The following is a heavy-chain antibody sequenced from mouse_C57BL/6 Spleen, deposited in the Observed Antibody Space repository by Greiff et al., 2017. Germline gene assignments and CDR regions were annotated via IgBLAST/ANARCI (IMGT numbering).Heavy chain of an antibody. CDR1: GYTFTSYW. V-gene: IGHV1-55*01. CDR2: IHPGSGST. J-gene: IGHJ1*03. D-gene: IGHD1-1*01. Sequence: QVQLQQPGAELVKPGASVKLSCKASGYTFTSYWITWVKQRPGQGLEWIGVIHPGSGSTNYNEKFKSKATLTVDTSSSTAYMQLSSLTSEDSAVYYCARCGSCYGYLDVWGTGTTVTVSS. CDR3: ARCGSCYGYLDV.